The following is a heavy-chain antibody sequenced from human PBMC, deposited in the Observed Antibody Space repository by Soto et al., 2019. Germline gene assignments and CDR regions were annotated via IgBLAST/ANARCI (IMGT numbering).Heavy chain of an antibody. Sequence: SETLSLTCAVYGGSFSGYYCSWIRQPPGKGLEWIGEINHSGSTNYNPSLKSRVTISVDTSKNQFSLKLSSVTAADTAVYYCARNGPITVTTSPYYYYGMDVWGQGTTVTVSS. CDR1: GGSFSGYY. D-gene: IGHD4-4*01. CDR2: INHSGST. CDR3: ARNGPITVTTSPYYYYGMDV. V-gene: IGHV4-34*01. J-gene: IGHJ6*02.